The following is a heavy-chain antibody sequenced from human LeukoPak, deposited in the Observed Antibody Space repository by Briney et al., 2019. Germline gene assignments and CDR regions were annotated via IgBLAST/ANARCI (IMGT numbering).Heavy chain of an antibody. CDR1: GYTFTGYY. J-gene: IGHJ4*02. D-gene: IGHD1-26*01. CDR3: ARDIMGATLDH. CDR2: INPNSGGT. V-gene: IGHV1-2*02. Sequence: GASVKVSCKASGYTFTGYYMHWVRQAPGQGLEWMGWINPNSGGTNYAQKFQGRVTMTRDMSTSTVYMELSSLRSEDTAVYYCARDIMGATLDHWGKGTLVTVSS.